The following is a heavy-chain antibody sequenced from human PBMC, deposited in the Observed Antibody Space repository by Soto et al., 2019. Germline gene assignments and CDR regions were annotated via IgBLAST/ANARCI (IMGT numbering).Heavy chain of an antibody. CDR3: VTVDLWAGDYAYFDY. CDR2: ISAYNGNT. D-gene: IGHD4-17*01. CDR1: GYTFTSYG. V-gene: IGHV1-18*01. J-gene: IGHJ4*02. Sequence: QVQLVQSGAEVKKPGASVKVSCKASGYTFTSYGISWVRQAPGQGLEWMGWISAYNGNTNYAQKLQGRVTMTTDTSTSTAYMELRRLRSDDTAVYYCVTVDLWAGDYAYFDYWGQGTLVTVSS.